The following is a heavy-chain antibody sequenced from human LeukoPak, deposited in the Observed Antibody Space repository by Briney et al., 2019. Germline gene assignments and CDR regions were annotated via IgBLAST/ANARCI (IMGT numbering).Heavy chain of an antibody. D-gene: IGHD3-16*01. CDR2: IWYDGSNK. J-gene: IGHJ4*02. V-gene: IGHV3-33*01. Sequence: GRSLRLSCAASGFTFSSYGMHWVLQAPGKGLEWVAVIWYDGSNKYYADSVKGRFTISRDNSKNTLYLQMNSLRAEDTAVYYCARGGRGKYYFDYWGQGTLVTVSS. CDR1: GFTFSSYG. CDR3: ARGGRGKYYFDY.